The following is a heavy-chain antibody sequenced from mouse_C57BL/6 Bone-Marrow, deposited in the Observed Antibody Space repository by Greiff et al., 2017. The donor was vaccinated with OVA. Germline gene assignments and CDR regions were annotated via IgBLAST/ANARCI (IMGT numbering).Heavy chain of an antibody. Sequence: VQLQQSGAELARPGASVKLSCKASGYTFTSYGISWVKQRTGQGLEWIGEIYPRSGNTYYNEKFKGKATLTADKSSSTAYMELRSLTSEDSAVYFCARRITTVVAPLRFDVWGTGTTVTVSS. V-gene: IGHV1-81*01. CDR3: ARRITTVVAPLRFDV. CDR2: IYPRSGNT. CDR1: GYTFTSYG. D-gene: IGHD1-1*01. J-gene: IGHJ1*03.